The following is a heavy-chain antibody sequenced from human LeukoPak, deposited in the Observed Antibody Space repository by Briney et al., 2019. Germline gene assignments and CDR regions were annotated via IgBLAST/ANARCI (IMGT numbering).Heavy chain of an antibody. Sequence: GASVKVSCKASGYMFTTYYIHWVRQAPGQGLEWMGIINPSRGSTSYAQKFQGRVTMTRDTSTSTVSMELSSLRSEDTAVYYCARVGGYRYEGFDYWGQGTLVTVSS. CDR1: GYMFTTYY. CDR3: ARVGGYRYEGFDY. CDR2: INPSRGST. J-gene: IGHJ4*02. V-gene: IGHV1-46*01. D-gene: IGHD5-18*01.